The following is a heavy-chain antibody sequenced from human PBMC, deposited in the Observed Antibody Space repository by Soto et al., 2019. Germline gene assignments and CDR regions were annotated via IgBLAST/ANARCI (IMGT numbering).Heavy chain of an antibody. CDR3: AREYCSSTSCLAGPTYYYYYYGMDV. Sequence: SVKVSCKASGGTFSSYAISWVRQAPGQGLEWMGGIIPIFGTANYAQKFQGRVTITADESTSTAYMELSSLRSEDTAVYYCAREYCSSTSCLAGPTYYYYYYGMDVWG. V-gene: IGHV1-69*13. J-gene: IGHJ6*02. CDR2: IIPIFGTA. D-gene: IGHD2-2*01. CDR1: GGTFSSYA.